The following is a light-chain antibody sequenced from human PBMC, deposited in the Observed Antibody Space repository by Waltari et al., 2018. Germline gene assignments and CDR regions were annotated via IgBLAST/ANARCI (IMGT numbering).Light chain of an antibody. J-gene: IGKJ4*01. CDR1: QRLLLSSGYNY. Sequence: DIVMTQSPLSLPVTSGEPASISCRSSQRLLLSSGYNYLDWYLQKPGQSPQLLIYLGSNRASGVPDRFSGSGSGTDFTLKISRVEAEDVGVYYCMQAQQTPLTFGGGTKVEIK. CDR2: LGS. CDR3: MQAQQTPLT. V-gene: IGKV2-28*01.